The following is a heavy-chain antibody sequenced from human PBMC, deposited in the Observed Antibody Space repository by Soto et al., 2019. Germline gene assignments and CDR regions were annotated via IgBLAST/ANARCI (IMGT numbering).Heavy chain of an antibody. V-gene: IGHV3-43*01. CDR2: ISWDGTIT. CDR3: KAGYPAPPAPVDQPSYLDH. J-gene: IGHJ4*02. D-gene: IGHD2-2*01. Sequence: EVHLVESGGAGVQPGGSLRLSCAASGFTFDDFTMHWVRQVPGKALEWVSLISWDGTITHYADSVAGRFTISRDNSENSLPLQMNNLRPAASPLYFCKAGYPAPPAPVDQPSYLDHWGQGPLVTVSS. CDR1: GFTFDDFT.